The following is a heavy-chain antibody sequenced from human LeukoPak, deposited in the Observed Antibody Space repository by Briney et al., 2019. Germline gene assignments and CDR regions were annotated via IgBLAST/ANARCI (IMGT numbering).Heavy chain of an antibody. Sequence: ASVKVSCKASGYTFTGFYIHWVRQAPGQGLEWMGWINPDRGGTNYAQKFQGRVTLTRDTSINTAYMELSGLTSDDTAVSYCVSEDFVVIPAAMRGDYWGQGTLVIVSS. D-gene: IGHD2-2*01. J-gene: IGHJ4*02. CDR3: VSEDFVVIPAAMRGDY. V-gene: IGHV1-2*02. CDR2: INPDRGGT. CDR1: GYTFTGFY.